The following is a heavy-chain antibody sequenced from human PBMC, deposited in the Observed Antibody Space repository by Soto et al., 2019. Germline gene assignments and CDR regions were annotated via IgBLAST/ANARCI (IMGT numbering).Heavy chain of an antibody. CDR3: ASYYGDYVRYFDY. CDR1: GASISGGDYY. CDR2: IYYSGST. D-gene: IGHD4-17*01. V-gene: IGHV4-30-4*01. Sequence: SSETLSLTCAVPGASISGGDYYWSWIRQPPGKGLEWIGYIYYSGSTYYNPSLKSRVTISVDTSKNQFSLKLSSVTAADTAVYYCASYYGDYVRYFDYWGQGTLVTVSS. J-gene: IGHJ4*02.